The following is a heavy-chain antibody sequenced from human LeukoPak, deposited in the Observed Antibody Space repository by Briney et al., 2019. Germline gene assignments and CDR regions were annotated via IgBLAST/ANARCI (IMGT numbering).Heavy chain of an antibody. CDR1: GGSISSGGYS. CDR2: IYHSGST. V-gene: IGHV4-30-2*01. CDR3: ARAHSIDYYDSSGEPDAFDI. Sequence: SETLSLTCAVSGGSISSGGYSWSWIRQPPGKGLEWIGYIYHSGSTYYNPSLKSRVTISVDRSKNQFSLKLSSVTAADTAVYYCARAHSIDYYDSSGEPDAFDIWGQGTMVTVSS. J-gene: IGHJ3*02. D-gene: IGHD3-22*01.